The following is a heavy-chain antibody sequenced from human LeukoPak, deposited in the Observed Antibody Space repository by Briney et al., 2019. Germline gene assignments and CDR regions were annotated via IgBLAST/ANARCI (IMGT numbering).Heavy chain of an antibody. D-gene: IGHD6-13*01. CDR3: ARGSRRYSSSCGY. J-gene: IGHJ4*02. V-gene: IGHV1-8*01. Sequence: ASVKVSCKASGYTFTSYDINWVRQATGPGLEWMGWMNPNSGNTGYAQKFQGRVTMTRNTSISTAYMELSSLGSEDTAVYYCARGSRRYSSSCGYWGQGTLVTVSS. CDR2: MNPNSGNT. CDR1: GYTFTSYD.